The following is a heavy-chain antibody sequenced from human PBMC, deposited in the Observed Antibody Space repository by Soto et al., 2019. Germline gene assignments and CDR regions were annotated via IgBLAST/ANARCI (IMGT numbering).Heavy chain of an antibody. J-gene: IGHJ4*02. CDR1: GYTFTSYD. CDR3: ARGQRGPYTAMVFDY. CDR2: MNPNSGNT. Sequence: EASVKVSCKASGYTFTSYDINWVRQATGQGLEWMGWMNPNSGNTGYAQKFQGRVTMTRNTSISTAYMELSSLRSEDTAGYYCARGQRGPYTAMVFDYWGQGTLVTVSS. V-gene: IGHV1-8*01. D-gene: IGHD5-18*01.